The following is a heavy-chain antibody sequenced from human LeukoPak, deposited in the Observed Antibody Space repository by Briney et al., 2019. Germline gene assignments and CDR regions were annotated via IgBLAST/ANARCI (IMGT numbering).Heavy chain of an antibody. Sequence: GGSLRLSCAASGFTFSSYSMDWVRQAPGKGLEWVSYISSSSSTIYYADSVKGRFTISRDNAKNSLYLQMNSLRAEDTAVYYCARRYYYDSSGYSQDYWGQGTLVTVSS. V-gene: IGHV3-48*01. CDR3: ARRYYYDSSGYSQDY. J-gene: IGHJ4*02. CDR2: ISSSSSTI. D-gene: IGHD3-22*01. CDR1: GFTFSSYS.